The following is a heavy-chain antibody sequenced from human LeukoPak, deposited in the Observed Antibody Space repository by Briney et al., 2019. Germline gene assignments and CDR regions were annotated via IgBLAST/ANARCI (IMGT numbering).Heavy chain of an antibody. J-gene: IGHJ3*02. V-gene: IGHV1-69*13. CDR1: GGTFSSYA. D-gene: IGHD3-10*01. Sequence: SVKVSCKASGGTFSSYAISWVRQAPGQGLEWMGGIIPIFGTANYAQKFQGRVTITADESTSTAYMELSSLRSEDTAVYYCARDTYGSGSYYDEEHNDAFDIWGQGTMVTVSS. CDR2: IIPIFGTA. CDR3: ARDTYGSGSYYDEEHNDAFDI.